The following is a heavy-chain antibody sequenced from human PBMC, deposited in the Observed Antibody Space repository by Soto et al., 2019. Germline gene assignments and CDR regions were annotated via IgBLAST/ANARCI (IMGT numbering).Heavy chain of an antibody. Sequence: SVKVSCKASVFSFTSSSVQWVRQARGQRLEWIGWITVGTGNTNYAQKVQERVTITRDMSTSTAYMELSNLRSEDTAVYYCAAGDSSGYYGAWGQGSQVTVSS. CDR2: ITVGTGNT. D-gene: IGHD3-22*01. CDR1: VFSFTSSS. J-gene: IGHJ4*02. CDR3: AAGDSSGYYGA. V-gene: IGHV1-58*01.